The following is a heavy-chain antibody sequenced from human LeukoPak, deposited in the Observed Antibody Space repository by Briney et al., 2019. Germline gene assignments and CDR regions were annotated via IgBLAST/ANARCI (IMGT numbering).Heavy chain of an antibody. D-gene: IGHD1-26*01. CDR2: INPSGGST. J-gene: IGHJ5*02. CDR1: GYTFTSYS. V-gene: IGHV1-46*01. Sequence: ASVKVSCKASGYTFTSYSVHWVRQAPGQGLEWMGVINPSGGSTRDAQKFQGRVTMTRDTSTSTAYMELSSLRSEDTAVYYCARGALLDSGSYYNWFDPWGQGTLVTVSS. CDR3: ARGALLDSGSYYNWFDP.